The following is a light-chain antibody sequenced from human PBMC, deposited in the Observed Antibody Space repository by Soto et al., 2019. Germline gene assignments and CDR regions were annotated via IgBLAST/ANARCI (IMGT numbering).Light chain of an antibody. CDR2: GAS. V-gene: IGKV1D-16*01. Sequence: DVQMTQSPSSLSASVGDRVTITCRASQDINSYLAWYQQKPGNAPKSLIYGASSLQTGVPSRFSGSESGPDFTLTISNLQPEDSATYYCQQYNIYPLTFGGGTKVEIK. CDR3: QQYNIYPLT. J-gene: IGKJ4*01. CDR1: QDINSY.